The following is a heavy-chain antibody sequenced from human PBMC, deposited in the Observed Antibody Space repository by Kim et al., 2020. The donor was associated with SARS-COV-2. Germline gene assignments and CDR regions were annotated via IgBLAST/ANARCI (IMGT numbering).Heavy chain of an antibody. J-gene: IGHJ4*02. CDR2: IYYSGST. CDR1: GGSISSSSYY. Sequence: SETLSLTCTVSGGSISSSSYYWGWIRQPPGKGLEWIVSIYYSGSTYYNPSLKSRVTISVDTSKNQFSLKLSSVTAADTAVYYCTLFPLTQSNLVATIDYWGQGTLVTVSS. CDR3: TLFPLTQSNLVATIDY. V-gene: IGHV4-39*01. D-gene: IGHD5-12*01.